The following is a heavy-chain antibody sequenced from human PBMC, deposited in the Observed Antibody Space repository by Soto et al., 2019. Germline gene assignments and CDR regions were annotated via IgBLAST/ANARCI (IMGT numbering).Heavy chain of an antibody. J-gene: IGHJ4*02. CDR3: ANHGDIRFLEWLSY. Sequence: GGSLRLSCAASGFTFSSYAMSWVRQAPGKGLEWVSAISGSGGSTYYADSVKGRFTISRDNSKNTLYLQMNSLRAEDTAVYYCANHGDIRFLEWLSYWGQGTLVTVSS. CDR1: GFTFSSYA. CDR2: ISGSGGST. V-gene: IGHV3-23*01. D-gene: IGHD3-3*01.